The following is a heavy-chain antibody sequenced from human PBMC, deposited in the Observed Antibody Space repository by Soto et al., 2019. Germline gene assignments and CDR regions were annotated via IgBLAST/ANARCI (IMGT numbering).Heavy chain of an antibody. J-gene: IGHJ4*02. CDR3: AKPVYNWNDGFFDY. V-gene: IGHV3-30*18. Sequence: GGSLRLSCAASGFTFSSYGMHWVRQAPGKGLEWVAIISYDEINKYYADSVKGRFTISRDNSKNTLYLQMNSLRAEDTVVYYCAKPVYNWNDGFFDYWGQGTLVTVSS. CDR1: GFTFSSYG. D-gene: IGHD1-1*01. CDR2: ISYDEINK.